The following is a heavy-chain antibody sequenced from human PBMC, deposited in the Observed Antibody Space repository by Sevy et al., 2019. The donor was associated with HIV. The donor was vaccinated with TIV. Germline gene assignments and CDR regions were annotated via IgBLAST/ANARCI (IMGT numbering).Heavy chain of an antibody. Sequence: GGSLRLSCAASGFTLSSYGMHWVRQAPGKGLEWVAVIRYDGSNKYYADSVKGRFTNSRDNSKNTLYLQMNSLRAEDTAVYYCAGDRLGITISAEWGGGMDVWGQGTTVTVSS. V-gene: IGHV3-33*01. J-gene: IGHJ6*02. D-gene: IGHD3-3*01. CDR1: GFTLSSYG. CDR3: AGDRLGITISAEWGGGMDV. CDR2: IRYDGSNK.